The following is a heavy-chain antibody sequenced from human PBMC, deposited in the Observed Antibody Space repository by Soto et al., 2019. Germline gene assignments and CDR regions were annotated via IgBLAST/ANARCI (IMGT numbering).Heavy chain of an antibody. V-gene: IGHV4-31*03. D-gene: IGHD5-18*01. CDR2: IYYSGST. CDR1: GGSISSGGYY. Sequence: SETLSLTCTVSGGSISSGGYYWSWIRQHPGKGLEWIGYIYYSGSTYYNPSLKSRVSISVDMSKNQFSLKLRSVTAADTAVYYCARDSELWSMDYWGQGTLVTVSS. J-gene: IGHJ4*02. CDR3: ARDSELWSMDY.